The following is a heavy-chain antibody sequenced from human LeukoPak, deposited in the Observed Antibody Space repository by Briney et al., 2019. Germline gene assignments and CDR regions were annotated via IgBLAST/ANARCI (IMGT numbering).Heavy chain of an antibody. CDR3: AKDSYYDILTGYSPFDY. D-gene: IGHD3-9*01. CDR1: GFTFDDYA. CDR2: ISWNSGSI. Sequence: GGSLRLSCAASGFTFDDYAMHWVRQAPGKGLEWVSGISWNSGSIGYADSVKGRFTISRDNAKNSLYLQMNSLRAEDTALYYCAKDSYYDILTGYSPFDYWGQGTLVTVSS. J-gene: IGHJ4*02. V-gene: IGHV3-9*01.